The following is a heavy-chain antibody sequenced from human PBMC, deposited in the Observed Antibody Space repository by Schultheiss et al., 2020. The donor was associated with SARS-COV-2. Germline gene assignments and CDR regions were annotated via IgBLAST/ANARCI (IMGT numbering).Heavy chain of an antibody. CDR2: IYYSGST. CDR3: ARDGVAGTYNWFDP. CDR1: GGSVSSGSYY. Sequence: SETLSLTCTVSGGSVSSGSYYWSWIRQHPGKGLEWIGFIYYSGSTNYNPSLKSRVTISVDTSKNQFSLKLSSVTAADPAVYYCARDGVAGTYNWFDPWGQGTLVTGSS. D-gene: IGHD6-19*01. J-gene: IGHJ5*02. V-gene: IGHV4-61*01.